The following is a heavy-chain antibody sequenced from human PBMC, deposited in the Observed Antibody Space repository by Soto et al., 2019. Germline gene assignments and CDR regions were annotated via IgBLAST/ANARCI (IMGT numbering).Heavy chain of an antibody. J-gene: IGHJ4*02. CDR2: MNPKSGNT. Sequence: VKVSCKASGYTFTNNDINWVRQATGQRPEWMGWMNPKSGNTGYAQRFQGRVSMTRDNSITTAYMELRGLRSDDTAVYYCARAPVDRYSADYFDNWGQGTLVTVSS. D-gene: IGHD5-12*01. CDR3: ARAPVDRYSADYFDN. CDR1: GYTFTNND. V-gene: IGHV1-8*01.